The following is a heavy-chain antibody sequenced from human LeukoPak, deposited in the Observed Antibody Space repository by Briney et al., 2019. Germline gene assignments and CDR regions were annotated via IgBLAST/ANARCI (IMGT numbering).Heavy chain of an antibody. CDR2: IRTTAEGAKYA. D-gene: IGHD3-9*01. Sequence: GGSLRHSCATSGFSFTDYPMNWVRQAPGKGLEWISNIRTTAEGAKYAYYADSVKGRVTISRDDGKNTLYLHMNSLGDDDTAVYYCATDQRYAFDYWGQGILVTVSS. V-gene: IGHV3-48*02. CDR1: GFSFTDYP. J-gene: IGHJ4*02. CDR3: ATDQRYAFDY.